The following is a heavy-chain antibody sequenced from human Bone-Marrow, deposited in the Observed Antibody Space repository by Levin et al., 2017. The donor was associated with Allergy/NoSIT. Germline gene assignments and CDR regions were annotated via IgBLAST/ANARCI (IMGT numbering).Heavy chain of an antibody. V-gene: IGHV4-59*02. CDR3: ARMRGGSSWIDY. J-gene: IGHJ4*02. Sequence: SSETLSLTCTVSGGSVSTYYWTRIRQPPGKGLEWIGHFYYSGTTTYNSSLKSRVTISVDTSKNQFYLRLTFVTAADTAMYYCARMRGGSSWIDYWGQGTLVTVSS. CDR1: GGSVSTYY. D-gene: IGHD6-13*01. CDR2: FYYSGTT.